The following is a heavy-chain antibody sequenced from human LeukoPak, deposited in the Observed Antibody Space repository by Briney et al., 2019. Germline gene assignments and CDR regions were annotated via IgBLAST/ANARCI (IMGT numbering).Heavy chain of an antibody. D-gene: IGHD2-2*01. CDR1: SGSFSGSH. J-gene: IGHJ5*02. Sequence: SETLSLTCAVYSGSFSGSHWGWIRQPPGKGLEWIGEINDIGSINYNPSLKSRVTISVDTSKNQFSLRLSSVTAADTAVYYCVRTQRVFGAVPAAIRRGWFDPWGQGTLVTVSS. CDR3: VRTQRVFGAVPAAIRRGWFDP. V-gene: IGHV4-34*01. CDR2: INDIGSI.